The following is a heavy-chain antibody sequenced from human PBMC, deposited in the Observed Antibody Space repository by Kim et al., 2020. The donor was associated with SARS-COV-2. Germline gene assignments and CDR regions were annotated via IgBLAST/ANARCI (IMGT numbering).Heavy chain of an antibody. CDR1: GGTFSSYA. Sequence: SVKVSCKASGGTFSSYAISWVRQAPGQGLEWMGGIIPIFGTANYAQKFQGRVTITADESTSTAYMELSSLRSEDTAVYYCARDSSHTDIVVVVAATTRWGDGMDVWGQGTRVTVSS. CDR3: ARDSSHTDIVVVVAATTRWGDGMDV. V-gene: IGHV1-69*13. D-gene: IGHD2-15*01. J-gene: IGHJ6*02. CDR2: IIPIFGTA.